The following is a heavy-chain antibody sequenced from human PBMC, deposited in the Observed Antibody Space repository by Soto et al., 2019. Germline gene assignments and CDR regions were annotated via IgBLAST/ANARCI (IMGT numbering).Heavy chain of an antibody. J-gene: IGHJ4*02. D-gene: IGHD3-22*01. V-gene: IGHV4-61*08. CDR1: GGSVSSGGYY. Sequence: PSETLSLTCTVSGGSVSSGGYYWSWIRQPPGKGLEWIGYIYYTGSTNYSPSFKNRVTISLDTSKNQFSLKLNSMTAADTAVYYRARYQITMISYFDYWGQGTLVTVSS. CDR3: ARYQITMISYFDY. CDR2: IYYTGST.